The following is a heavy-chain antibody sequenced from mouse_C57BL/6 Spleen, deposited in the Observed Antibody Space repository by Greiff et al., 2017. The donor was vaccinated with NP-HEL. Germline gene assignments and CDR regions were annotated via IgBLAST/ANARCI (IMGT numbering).Heavy chain of an antibody. CDR3: ARYYYGSSVFDY. CDR2: IYPGDGDT. CDR1: GYAFSSSW. D-gene: IGHD1-1*01. J-gene: IGHJ2*01. Sequence: QVQLQQSGPELVKPGASVKISCKASGYAFSSSWMNWVKQRPGKGLEWIGRIYPGDGDTNYNGKFKGKATLTADKSSSTAYMQLSSLTSEDSAVYFCARYYYGSSVFDYWGQGTTLTVSS. V-gene: IGHV1-82*01.